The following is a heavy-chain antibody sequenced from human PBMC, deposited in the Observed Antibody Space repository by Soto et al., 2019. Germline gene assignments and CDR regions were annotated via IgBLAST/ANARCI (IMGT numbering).Heavy chain of an antibody. V-gene: IGHV1-3*01. CDR2: INAGYGNT. CDR3: ARDTGDGTFDF. D-gene: IGHD7-27*01. J-gene: IGHJ4*02. Sequence: ASVKVSCKASGYTFSSYAMHWVRQAPGQRLEWMGWINAGYGNTKSSQKFQDRVTISRDTSASTAYMELTSLRSEDTAVYYCARDTGDGTFDFWGQGTLVPSPQ. CDR1: GYTFSSYA.